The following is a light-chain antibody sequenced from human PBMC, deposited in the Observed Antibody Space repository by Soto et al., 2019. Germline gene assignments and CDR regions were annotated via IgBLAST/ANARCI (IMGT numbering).Light chain of an antibody. J-gene: IGLJ2*01. CDR2: EVS. Sequence: QSALTQVASVSGSPGQSITISCTGTSSDVGGYDFVSWYQQHPGKAPNLIIYEVSNRPSGVSNRFSGSKSGNTASLTISGLQAEDEADYYCSSYTTMGTPHVVFGGGTKLTVL. CDR1: SSDVGGYDF. V-gene: IGLV2-14*01. CDR3: SSYTTMGTPHVV.